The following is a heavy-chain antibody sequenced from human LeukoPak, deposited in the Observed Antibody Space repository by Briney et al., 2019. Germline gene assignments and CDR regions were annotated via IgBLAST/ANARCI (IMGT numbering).Heavy chain of an antibody. CDR3: AREIAAAGTEIDY. CDR1: GGSISSYY. J-gene: IGHJ4*02. D-gene: IGHD6-13*01. Sequence: SETLSLTCTVSGGSISSYYWSWIRQPPGKGLEWIGSIYYSGSTYYNPSLKSRVTISVDTSKNQFSLKLSSVTAADTAVYYCAREIAAAGTEIDYWGQGTLVTVSS. V-gene: IGHV4-59*12. CDR2: IYYSGST.